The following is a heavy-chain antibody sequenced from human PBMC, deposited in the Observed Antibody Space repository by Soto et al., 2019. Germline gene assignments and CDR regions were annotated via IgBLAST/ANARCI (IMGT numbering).Heavy chain of an antibody. CDR1: GGSITRDNFF. CDR3: AKFEYSGSSGVYYYTGMDV. CDR2: IYHSGAT. D-gene: IGHD5-12*01. Sequence: PSETLSLTCAVSGGSITRDNFFWNWIRQRPGKGLEWIGYIYHSGATYYNPSLRSPVVISIDKAKNHFSLNLTSVTAADTAVYYCAKFEYSGSSGVYYYTGMDVWGQGTTVTVSS. J-gene: IGHJ6*02. V-gene: IGHV4-31*11.